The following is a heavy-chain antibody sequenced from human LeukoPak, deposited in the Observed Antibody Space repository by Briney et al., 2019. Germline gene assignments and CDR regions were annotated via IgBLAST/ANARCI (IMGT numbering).Heavy chain of an antibody. D-gene: IGHD6-13*01. Sequence: SETLSLTCAAYGGSFSDYFWSWIRQPPGKGLEWIGEINHGGRTRFNPSLKSRVMISVDTSKKQFSLNLSSVTAADTAVYYCARAKYSSSSQENDAFDVWGQGTMVTASS. CDR3: ARAKYSSSSQENDAFDV. V-gene: IGHV4-34*01. CDR2: INHGGRT. J-gene: IGHJ3*01. CDR1: GGSFSDYF.